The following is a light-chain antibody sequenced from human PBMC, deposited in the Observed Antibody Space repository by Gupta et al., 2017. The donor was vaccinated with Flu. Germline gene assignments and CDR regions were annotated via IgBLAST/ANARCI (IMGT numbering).Light chain of an antibody. V-gene: IGKV3-20*01. CDR1: QSVSNNY. Sequence: EIVLTQSPDTLSLSPGERATLSCRASQSVSNNYLAWYQQRPGQSPRLFIYGASNRATGIPDRFSGSGSGTEFTLTISRLEPEDFAVYYCQQEGNSPRTFGQGTKVEI. CDR3: QQEGNSPRT. CDR2: GAS. J-gene: IGKJ1*01.